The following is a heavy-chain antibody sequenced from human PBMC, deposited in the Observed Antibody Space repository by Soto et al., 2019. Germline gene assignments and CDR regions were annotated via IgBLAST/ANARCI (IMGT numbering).Heavy chain of an antibody. J-gene: IGHJ4*02. CDR3: ARVPHDYGDYSDYYFDY. D-gene: IGHD4-17*01. CDR2: IYYSGST. Sequence: PWETLSLTCTVSGGSISSGDYYWSWIRQPPGKGLEWIGYIYYSGSTYYNPSLKSRVTISVDTSKNQFSLKLSSVTAADTAVYYCARVPHDYGDYSDYYFDYWGQGTLVTVSS. V-gene: IGHV4-30-4*01. CDR1: GGSISSGDYY.